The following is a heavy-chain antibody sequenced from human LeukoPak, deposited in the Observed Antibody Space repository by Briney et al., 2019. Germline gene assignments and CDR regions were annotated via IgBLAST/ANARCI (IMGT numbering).Heavy chain of an antibody. CDR2: IYYSGNT. J-gene: IGHJ4*02. Sequence: SETLSLTCTVSGGSISSGGYYWSWIRQHPGKGLEWIGYIYYSGNTYYNPSLKSRVIISVDTSKNQFSLKLSSVTAADTAVYYCARSRGGYCSCTSCSRFDYWGQGTLVTVSS. D-gene: IGHD2-2*01. V-gene: IGHV4-31*03. CDR3: ARSRGGYCSCTSCSRFDY. CDR1: GGSISSGGYY.